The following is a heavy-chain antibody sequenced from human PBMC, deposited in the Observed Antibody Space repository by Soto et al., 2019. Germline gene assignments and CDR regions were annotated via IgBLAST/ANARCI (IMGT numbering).Heavy chain of an antibody. Sequence: QVHLVESGGGLVKPGGSLRLSCPTSGFPFSDYYMSWIRQAPWKGLEWLSHISPKSTYRNYADSGKGRFTISRDNTKSSLFLQMNSLGVEDTAVYYCVRGGGGGLFDHCGQGVLVTVSS. D-gene: IGHD2-21*01. CDR1: GFPFSDYY. CDR2: ISPKSTYR. CDR3: VRGGGGGLFDH. J-gene: IGHJ4*02. V-gene: IGHV3-11*06.